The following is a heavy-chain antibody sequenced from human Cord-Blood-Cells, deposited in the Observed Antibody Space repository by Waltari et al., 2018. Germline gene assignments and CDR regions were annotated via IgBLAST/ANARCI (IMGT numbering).Heavy chain of an antibody. CDR2: IYSGGST. CDR3: ARDLMVRGDYYGMDV. D-gene: IGHD3-10*01. Sequence: EVQLVESGGGLIQPGGSLRLPCAASGFSAASNYIPGVRQAPGKGLEWVSVIYSGGSTYYADSVKGRFTISRDNSKNTLYLQMNSLRAEDTAVYYCARDLMVRGDYYGMDVWGQGTTVTVSS. CDR1: GFSAASNY. J-gene: IGHJ6*02. V-gene: IGHV3-53*01.